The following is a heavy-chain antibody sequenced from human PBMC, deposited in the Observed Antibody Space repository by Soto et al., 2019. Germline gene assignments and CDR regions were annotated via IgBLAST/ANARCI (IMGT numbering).Heavy chain of an antibody. CDR2: ISGSGGST. Sequence: PGGSLRLSCAASGFTFSSYAMSWVHQAPGKGLEWVSAISGSGGSTYYADSVKGRFTISRDNSKNTLYLQMNSLRAEDTAVYYCAKDLGSGGSGSYYKILKNYFDYWGQGTLVTVSS. CDR1: GFTFSSYA. V-gene: IGHV3-23*01. D-gene: IGHD3-10*01. CDR3: AKDLGSGGSGSYYKILKNYFDY. J-gene: IGHJ4*02.